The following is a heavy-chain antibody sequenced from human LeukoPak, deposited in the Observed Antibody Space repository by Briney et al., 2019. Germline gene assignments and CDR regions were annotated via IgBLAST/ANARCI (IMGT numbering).Heavy chain of an antibody. D-gene: IGHD3-3*01. Sequence: GGSLRLSCAASGFTFSSYAMRWVRQAPGKGLEWVAVISYDGSNKYYADSVKGRFTISRDNSKNTLYLQMNSLRAEDTAVYYCARDPDFWSGYSYYFDYWGQGTLVTVSS. CDR2: ISYDGSNK. CDR1: GFTFSSYA. V-gene: IGHV3-30-3*01. CDR3: ARDPDFWSGYSYYFDY. J-gene: IGHJ4*02.